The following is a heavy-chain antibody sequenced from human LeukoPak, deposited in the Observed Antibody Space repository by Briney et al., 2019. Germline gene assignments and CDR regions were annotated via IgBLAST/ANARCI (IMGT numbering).Heavy chain of an antibody. Sequence: ASVKVSCTTSGYTFTGYYIQWVRQAPGQGLEGMGGITPNSGGTTSAQKFQGRVTMTSDTSIRTVYMELSRLTSDDTAVYYCARRAIQSGAYYFDYWGQGTLVTVSS. J-gene: IGHJ4*02. CDR3: ARRAIQSGAYYFDY. CDR2: ITPNSGGT. V-gene: IGHV1-2*02. D-gene: IGHD3-10*01. CDR1: GYTFTGYY.